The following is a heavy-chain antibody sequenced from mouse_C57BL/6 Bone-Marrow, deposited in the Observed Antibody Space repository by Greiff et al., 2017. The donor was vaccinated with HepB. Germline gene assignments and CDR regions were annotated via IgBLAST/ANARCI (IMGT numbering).Heavy chain of an antibody. Sequence: EVQLVESGGGLVQPGGSLKLSCAASGFTFSDYYMYWVRQTPEKRLEWVAYISNGGGSTYYPDTVKGRFTISRDNAKNTLYLQMSRLKSEDTAMYYCARQGKRSAMDYWGQGTSVTVSS. CDR2: ISNGGGST. CDR1: GFTFSDYY. CDR3: ARQGKRSAMDY. V-gene: IGHV5-12*01. J-gene: IGHJ4*01.